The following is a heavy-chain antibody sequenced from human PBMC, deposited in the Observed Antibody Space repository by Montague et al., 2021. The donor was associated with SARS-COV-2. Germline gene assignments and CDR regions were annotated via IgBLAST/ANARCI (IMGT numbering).Heavy chain of an antibody. CDR2: TYYRSKWYN. CDR1: GDSVSSNSAA. CDR3: ARGLWFGELLNRYYYYGMDV. D-gene: IGHD3-10*01. Sequence: CAISGDSVSSNSAAWNWIRQSPSRGLEWLGRTYYRSKWYNDYAVSVKSRITINPDTSKNQFSLRLNSVTPEDTAVYYCARGLWFGELLNRYYYYGMDVWGQGTTVTVSS. J-gene: IGHJ6*02. V-gene: IGHV6-1*01.